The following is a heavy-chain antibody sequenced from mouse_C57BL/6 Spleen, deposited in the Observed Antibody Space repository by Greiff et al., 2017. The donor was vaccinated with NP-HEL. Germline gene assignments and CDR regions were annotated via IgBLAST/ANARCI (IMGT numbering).Heavy chain of an antibody. CDR2: IYPGDSDT. Sequence: EVQLQQPGTVLARPGASVKMSCKTSGYTFTSYWLHWVKQRPGQGLEWIGAIYPGDSDTSYNQKFKGKAKLTAVTSASTAYMERSILTNEDSAVYYCTTNCDGGPWFAYWRQGTLVTASA. CDR1: GYTFTSYW. V-gene: IGHV1-5*01. CDR3: TTNCDGGPWFAY. D-gene: IGHD4-1*01. J-gene: IGHJ3*01.